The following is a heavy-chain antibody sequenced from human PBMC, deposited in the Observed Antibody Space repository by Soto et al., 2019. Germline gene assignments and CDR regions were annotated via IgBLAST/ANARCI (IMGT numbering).Heavy chain of an antibody. J-gene: IGHJ3*01. D-gene: IGHD2-21*01. CDR3: ARLHILGVDEDSFDS. CDR2: ISVYNGYT. Sequence: ASVKVSCKTSSYTFADYGINWVRQAPGQGLEWMGRISVYNGYTKYAQKFQGRVTMATDTSTSTAYMELRSLRSDDTAVYYCARLHILGVDEDSFDSWGQGTMVTVSS. V-gene: IGHV1-18*01. CDR1: SYTFADYG.